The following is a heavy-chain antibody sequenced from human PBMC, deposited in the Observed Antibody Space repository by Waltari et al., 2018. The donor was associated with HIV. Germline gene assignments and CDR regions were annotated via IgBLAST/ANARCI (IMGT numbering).Heavy chain of an antibody. Sequence: QVQLVQSGAEVKTPGASVKVSCKASGYTFTSYAINWVRQAPGQGPEWKGWISTNNGNTNYEQKFQGRVTMTTDASTSTVYMELRSLRSDDTAIYYCARDLYMGRGVISDYWGQGTLVTVSS. J-gene: IGHJ4*02. CDR3: ARDLYMGRGVISDY. V-gene: IGHV1-18*01. CDR2: ISTNNGNT. D-gene: IGHD3-10*01. CDR1: GYTFTSYA.